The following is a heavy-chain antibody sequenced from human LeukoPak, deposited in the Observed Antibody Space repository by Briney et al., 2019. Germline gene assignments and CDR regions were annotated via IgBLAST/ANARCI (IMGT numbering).Heavy chain of an antibody. Sequence: SETLSLTCTVSGGSISSSSYYWGWIRQPPGKGLEWIGSIYYSGSTYYNPSLKSRVTISVDTSKNQFSLKLSSVTAADTAVYYCARRWYWFGELFVWFDPWGQGTLVTVSS. J-gene: IGHJ5*02. CDR3: ARRWYWFGELFVWFDP. CDR2: IYYSGST. V-gene: IGHV4-39*07. CDR1: GGSISSSSYY. D-gene: IGHD3-10*01.